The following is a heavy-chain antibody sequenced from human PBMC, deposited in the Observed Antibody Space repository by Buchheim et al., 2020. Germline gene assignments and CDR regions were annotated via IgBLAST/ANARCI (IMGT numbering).Heavy chain of an antibody. CDR3: AGYASSGSYLY. J-gene: IGHJ4*02. Sequence: QVQLVESGGGVVQPGRSLRLSCAASGFTFSSYGMHWVRQAPGKGLEWVAVISYDGSNKYYADSVKGRFTISRDNSKNTLYLQMNSLRAEDTAVYYCAGYASSGSYLYWGQGTL. V-gene: IGHV3-30*03. CDR1: GFTFSSYG. CDR2: ISYDGSNK. D-gene: IGHD1-26*01.